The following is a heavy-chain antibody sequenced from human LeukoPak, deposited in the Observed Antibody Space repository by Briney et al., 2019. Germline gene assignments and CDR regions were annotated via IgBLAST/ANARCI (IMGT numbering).Heavy chain of an antibody. D-gene: IGHD3-9*01. V-gene: IGHV3-23*01. CDR2: ISGSGGST. J-gene: IGHJ4*02. CDR3: AKDPYAILTGYRYYFDY. Sequence: PGGSLRLSCVASGFTSSSYAMSWVRQAPGKGLEWVSAISGSGGSTYYADSVKGRFTISRDNSKNTLFLQMNSLRAEGTAVYYCAKDPYAILTGYRYYFDYWGQGTLVTVSS. CDR1: GFTSSSYA.